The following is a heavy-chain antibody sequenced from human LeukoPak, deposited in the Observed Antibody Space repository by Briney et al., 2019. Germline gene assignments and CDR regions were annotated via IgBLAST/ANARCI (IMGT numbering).Heavy chain of an antibody. V-gene: IGHV3-23*01. J-gene: IGHJ4*02. Sequence: GGSLRLSCAASGFTFSSYAMSWVRQTPGRGLEWVSYMSGSGSGVYCADSVKGRFLISRDNDNNTLYLQMNSLTPEDTAIYYCATGKRAFRDWGQGTLVTVSS. CDR3: ATGKRAFRD. D-gene: IGHD3-3*02. CDR2: MSGSGSGV. CDR1: GFTFSSYA.